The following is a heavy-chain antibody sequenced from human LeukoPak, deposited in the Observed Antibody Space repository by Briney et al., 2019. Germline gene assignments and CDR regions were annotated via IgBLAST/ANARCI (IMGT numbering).Heavy chain of an antibody. D-gene: IGHD2/OR15-2a*01. CDR1: GFTVSSSY. V-gene: IGHV3-53*01. J-gene: IGHJ4*02. Sequence: GGSLRLSCAASGFTVSSSYMNWVRQAPGKGLEWVSVIYTGGSTHYADSVKGRFTISRDNSKNTVFLQMNSLSAEDTAVYYCARTGLRDPTFFDYWGQGILVTVSS. CDR2: IYTGGST. CDR3: ARTGLRDPTFFDY.